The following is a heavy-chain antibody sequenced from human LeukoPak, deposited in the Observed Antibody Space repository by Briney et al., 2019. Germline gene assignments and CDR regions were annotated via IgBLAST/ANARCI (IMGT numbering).Heavy chain of an antibody. Sequence: GGSLRLSCAASGFTFSSYWMHWVRQAPGKGLEWVSAISGSGGSTYYADSVKGRFTISRDNSKNTLYLQMNSLRAEDTAVYYCAKISRDGYKNFDYWGQGTLVTVSS. CDR2: ISGSGGST. V-gene: IGHV3-23*01. D-gene: IGHD5-24*01. CDR3: AKISRDGYKNFDY. CDR1: GFTFSSYW. J-gene: IGHJ4*02.